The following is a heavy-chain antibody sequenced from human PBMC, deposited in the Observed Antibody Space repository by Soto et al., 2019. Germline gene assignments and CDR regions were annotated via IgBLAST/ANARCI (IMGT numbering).Heavy chain of an antibody. V-gene: IGHV2-5*01. CDR2: IYWNGEK. D-gene: IGHD6-13*01. CDR3: AHRIAAPGRTLDY. Sequence: QITLKESGPTLVRPTQTLTLTCTVSGFSLRTDAVGVAWIRQSPGKALEWLGIIYWNGEKRYKSSFQTRLTITRDTSENQVVLTMTDMAPLDTATFFCAHRIAAPGRTLDYWGQGVLVTVSS. CDR1: GFSLRTDAVG. J-gene: IGHJ4*02.